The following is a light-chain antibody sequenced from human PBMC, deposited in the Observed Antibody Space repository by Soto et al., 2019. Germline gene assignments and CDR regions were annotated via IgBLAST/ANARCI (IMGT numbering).Light chain of an antibody. CDR1: SSNIGNNY. CDR3: GTWDSSLMNWV. V-gene: IGLV1-51*01. Sequence: QSVLTQPPSVSAAPGQKVTISCSGSSSNIGNNYVSWYQQLPGTAPKLLIYDNNKRPSGIPDRFSGSKSGTSATLGITGLQTGDEADYYCGTWDSSLMNWVFGGGTKLTVL. J-gene: IGLJ3*02. CDR2: DNN.